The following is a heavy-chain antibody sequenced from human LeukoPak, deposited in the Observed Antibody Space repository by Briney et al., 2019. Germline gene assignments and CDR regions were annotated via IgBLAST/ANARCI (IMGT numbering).Heavy chain of an antibody. V-gene: IGHV5-51*01. CDR3: ARPVVWAVASTVAWDY. J-gene: IGHJ4*02. D-gene: IGHD6-19*01. CDR2: IYPGDSDT. CDR1: GYSFTNYW. Sequence: GESLKISCKSSGYSFTNYWIGWVRQMPGKGLEWMGIIYPGDSDTRYSPSFQGQVTISADKSISTAYLQWSSLKASDTAMYYCARPVVWAVASTVAWDYWGQGTLVTVSS.